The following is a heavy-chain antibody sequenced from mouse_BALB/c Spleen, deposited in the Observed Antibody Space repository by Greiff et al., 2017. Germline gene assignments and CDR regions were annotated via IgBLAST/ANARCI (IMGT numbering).Heavy chain of an antibody. D-gene: IGHD2-1*01. Sequence: EVQLVESGPGLVKPSQSLSLTCSVTGYSITSGYYWNWIRQFPGNKLEWMGYISYDGSNNYNPSLKNRISITRDTSKNQFFLKLNSVTTEDTATYYCARDSGNYLAWFAYWGQGTLVTVSA. CDR2: ISYDGSN. J-gene: IGHJ3*01. V-gene: IGHV3-6*02. CDR1: GYSITSGYY. CDR3: ARDSGNYLAWFAY.